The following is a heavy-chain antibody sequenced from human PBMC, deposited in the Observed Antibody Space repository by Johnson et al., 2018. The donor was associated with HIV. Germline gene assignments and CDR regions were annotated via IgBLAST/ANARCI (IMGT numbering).Heavy chain of an antibody. CDR2: IKSKTDGRTT. CDR1: GFTFSNAW. J-gene: IGHJ3*01. V-gene: IGHV3-15*01. Sequence: VQLVESGGGLVKPGGSLRLSCAASGFTFSNAWMSWVRQAPGKGLEWVGRIKSKTDGRTTDYAAPVKGRFTISRDDSKNTLYLQMNSLKTEDTAVYYCTRDADGSAYYGAFDVWGQGTMVTVSS. CDR3: TRDADGSAYYGAFDV. D-gene: IGHD3-22*01.